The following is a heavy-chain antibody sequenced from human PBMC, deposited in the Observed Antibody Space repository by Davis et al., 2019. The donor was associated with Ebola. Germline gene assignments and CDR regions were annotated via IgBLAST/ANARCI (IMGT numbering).Heavy chain of an antibody. D-gene: IGHD3-10*01. Sequence: GGSLRLSCAASGFTFSGSAMHWVRQASGKGLEWVGRIRSKANSHATAYAASVKGRFTISRDDSKNTAYLQMNSLKTEDTAVYYCTSSGSSFDYWGQGTLVTVSS. CDR3: TSSGSSFDY. CDR1: GFTFSGSA. J-gene: IGHJ4*02. V-gene: IGHV3-73*01. CDR2: IRSKANSHAT.